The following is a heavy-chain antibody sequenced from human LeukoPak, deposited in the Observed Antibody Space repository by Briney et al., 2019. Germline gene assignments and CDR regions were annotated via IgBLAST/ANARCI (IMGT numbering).Heavy chain of an antibody. CDR1: VGSISSYY. V-gene: IGHV4-59*01. Sequence: SETLSLTCTVSVGSISSYYWSWIRQPPGKGLEWIGYIYYSGSTNYNPSLKSRVTISVDTSKNQFSLKLSSVTAADTAVYYCARARWHGVVRFDCWGQGTLVTVSS. J-gene: IGHJ4*02. CDR2: IYYSGST. D-gene: IGHD3-3*01. CDR3: ARARWHGVVRFDC.